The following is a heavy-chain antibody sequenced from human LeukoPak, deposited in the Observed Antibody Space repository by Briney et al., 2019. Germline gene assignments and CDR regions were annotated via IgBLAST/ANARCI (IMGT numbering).Heavy chain of an antibody. Sequence: PGGSLRLSCAASRFTFRNYGMHWVRQAPGKGLEWVAVISYDGSNKYYADSVKGRFTISRDNSKNTLYLQMNSLRAEDTAVYYCARDAYSSSQYYYYYGMDVWGQGTTVTVSS. D-gene: IGHD3-22*01. J-gene: IGHJ6*02. CDR1: RFTFRNYG. CDR3: ARDAYSSSQYYYYYGMDV. CDR2: ISYDGSNK. V-gene: IGHV3-30*19.